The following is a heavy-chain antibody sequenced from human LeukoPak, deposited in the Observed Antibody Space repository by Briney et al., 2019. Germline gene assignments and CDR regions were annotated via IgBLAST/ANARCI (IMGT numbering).Heavy chain of an antibody. V-gene: IGHV1-8*03. J-gene: IGHJ4*02. Sequence: GASVKVSCKASGYTFTSYDINWVRQATGQGLEWMGWMNPNSGITGSAQKFQGRVTITRNTSKSAAYMELCSLRSEDTAVYYCARVGIAAAGIDYWGQATLVTVCS. D-gene: IGHD6-13*01. CDR3: ARVGIAAAGIDY. CDR1: GYTFTSYD. CDR2: MNPNSGIT.